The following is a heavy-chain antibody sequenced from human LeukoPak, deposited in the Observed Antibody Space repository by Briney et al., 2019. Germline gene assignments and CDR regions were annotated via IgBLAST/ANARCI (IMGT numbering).Heavy chain of an antibody. V-gene: IGHV4-4*07. CDR3: AREVAAAGTYYMDV. CDR1: GGSLSSYY. CDR2: IYTSGST. Sequence: SETLSLTCAVSGGSLSSYYWSCIRQPAGKGLEWIGRIYTSGSTNYNPSLKSRVTMSVDTSKNQFSLELSSVTAPDTAVYYCAREVAAAGTYYMDVWGKGTTVTVSS. D-gene: IGHD6-13*01. J-gene: IGHJ6*03.